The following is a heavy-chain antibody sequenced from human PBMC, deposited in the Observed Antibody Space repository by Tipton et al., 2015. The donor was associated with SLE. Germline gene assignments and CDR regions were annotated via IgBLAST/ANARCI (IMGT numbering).Heavy chain of an antibody. CDR3: AREREFYYDSSGYSHYSYYMDV. D-gene: IGHD3-22*01. CDR2: INLSGST. V-gene: IGHV4-34*01. J-gene: IGHJ6*03. CDR1: GGSFSGYY. Sequence: TLSLTCAAYGGSFSGYYWSWIRQSPGKGLEWIGEINLSGSTNYKPSLKSRVTISLDTSKNQFSLKLSPVTAADTAVYYCAREREFYYDSSGYSHYSYYMDVWAKGTTVTVSS.